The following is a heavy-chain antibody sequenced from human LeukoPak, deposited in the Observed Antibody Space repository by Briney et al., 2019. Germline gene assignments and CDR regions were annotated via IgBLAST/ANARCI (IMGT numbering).Heavy chain of an antibody. D-gene: IGHD5-12*01. Sequence: SVKVSCKASGYTFTNYGISWVRQAPGQGLEWMGGIIPIFGTANYAQKFQGRVTITTDESTSTAYMELSSLRSEDTAVYYCARDLGIVASNYWGQGTLVTVSS. CDR1: GYTFTNYG. CDR3: ARDLGIVASNY. CDR2: IIPIFGTA. J-gene: IGHJ4*02. V-gene: IGHV1-69*05.